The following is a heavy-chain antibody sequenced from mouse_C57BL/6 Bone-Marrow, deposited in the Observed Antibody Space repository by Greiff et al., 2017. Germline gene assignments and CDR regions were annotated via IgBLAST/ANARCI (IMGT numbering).Heavy chain of an antibody. CDR1: GYTFTSYG. V-gene: IGHV1-81*01. D-gene: IGHD1-1*01. Sequence: LVESGAELARPGASVKLSCKASGYTFTSYGISWVKQRTGQGLEWIGEIYPRSGNTYYNEKFKGKATLTADKSSSTAYMELRSLTSEDSAVYFCAREGYYGSSFDYWGQGTTLTVSS. J-gene: IGHJ2*01. CDR2: IYPRSGNT. CDR3: AREGYYGSSFDY.